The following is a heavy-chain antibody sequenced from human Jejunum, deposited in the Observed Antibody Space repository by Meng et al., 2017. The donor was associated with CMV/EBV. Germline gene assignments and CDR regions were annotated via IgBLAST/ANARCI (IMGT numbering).Heavy chain of an antibody. CDR1: FSFDAYA. J-gene: IGHJ4*02. CDR3: AKDRYYDSSGYYSLDY. V-gene: IGHV3-9*01. Sequence: FSFDAYAMHWVRQAPGKGLEWVSAINWNGISVAYAESVKGRFTISRDNAKNSLYLQMHSLRAEDTAFYYCAKDRYYDSSGYYSLDYWGQGTLVTVSS. D-gene: IGHD3-22*01. CDR2: INWNGISV.